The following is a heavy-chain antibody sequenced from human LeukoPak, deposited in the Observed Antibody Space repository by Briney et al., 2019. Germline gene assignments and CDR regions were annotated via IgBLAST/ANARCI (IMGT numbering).Heavy chain of an antibody. J-gene: IGHJ4*02. CDR2: ISRSGGST. CDR3: AKDARRSSGWYFFDH. Sequence: GGSLRLSCAASGFTFRRYDMNWVRQAPGRGLVGVSSISRSGGSTFYADSVKGRFTISRDNSRDTLYLQMNSLRVEDTAVYYCAKDARRSSGWYFFDHWGQGTLVTVSS. CDR1: GFTFRRYD. D-gene: IGHD6-19*01. V-gene: IGHV3-23*01.